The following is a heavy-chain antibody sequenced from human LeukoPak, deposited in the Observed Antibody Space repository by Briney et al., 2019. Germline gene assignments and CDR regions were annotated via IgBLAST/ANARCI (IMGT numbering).Heavy chain of an antibody. CDR2: INPNRGGT. J-gene: IGHJ2*01. D-gene: IGHD1-14*01. CDR3: AGISPSSRYFDL. CDR1: GYTFTGYY. Sequence: ASVKVSCKASGYTFTGYYMHWVRQAPGQGLEWMGRINPNRGGTNYAQKFQGRVTMTRDTSISTAYMELSRLRSDDTAVYYCAGISPSSRYFDLWGRGTLVTVSS. V-gene: IGHV1-2*06.